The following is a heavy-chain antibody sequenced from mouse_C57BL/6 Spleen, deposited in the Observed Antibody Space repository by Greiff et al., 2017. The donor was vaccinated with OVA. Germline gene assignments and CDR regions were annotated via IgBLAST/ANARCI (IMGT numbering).Heavy chain of an antibody. CDR3: ARVDYNHYAMDY. CDR1: GYTFTSYG. J-gene: IGHJ4*01. CDR2: IYPRSGNT. V-gene: IGHV1-81*01. D-gene: IGHD1-3*01. Sequence: QVQLQQSGAELARPGASVKLSCKASGYTFTSYGISWVKQRTGQGLEWIGEIYPRSGNTYYNEKFKGKATLTAAKSSSTAYMELRSLTSEDSAVYFCARVDYNHYAMDYWGQGTSVTVSS.